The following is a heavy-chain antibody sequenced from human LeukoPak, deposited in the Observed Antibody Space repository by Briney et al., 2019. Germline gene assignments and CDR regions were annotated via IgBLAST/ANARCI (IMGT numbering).Heavy chain of an antibody. CDR1: GGSISSGGYY. CDR2: IYHSGST. V-gene: IGHV4-30-2*01. D-gene: IGHD3-3*01. J-gene: IGHJ4*02. CDR3: AREGFWSGYNFY. Sequence: PSQTLSLTCTVSGGSISSGGYYWSWIRQPPGKGLEWIGYIYHSGSTYYNPSLKSRVTISVDRSKNQFSLKLSSVAAADTAVYYCAREGFWSGYNFYWGQGTLVTVSS.